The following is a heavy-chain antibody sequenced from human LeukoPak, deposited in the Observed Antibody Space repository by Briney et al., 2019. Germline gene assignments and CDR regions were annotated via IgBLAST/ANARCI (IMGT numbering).Heavy chain of an antibody. J-gene: IGHJ4*02. CDR1: GGSINGYF. D-gene: IGHD1-14*01. V-gene: IGHV4-4*07. CDR3: ARDPAGHGSYFDY. Sequence: PSETLSLTCTVSGGSINGYFCTWLRQSAGAGLECIGRIHTSGTTYYNPSFKSRVSMSVDTSNNKFSLRLNSVSAADTAVYYCARDPAGHGSYFDYWGQGALVTVSS. CDR2: IHTSGTT.